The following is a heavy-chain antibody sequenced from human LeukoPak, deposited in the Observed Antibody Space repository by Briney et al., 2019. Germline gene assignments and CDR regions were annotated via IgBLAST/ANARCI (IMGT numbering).Heavy chain of an antibody. Sequence: VASVKVSCKASGGTFSSYAMSWVRQAPGQGLEWMGGIIPIFGTANYAQKFQGRVTITADKSTSTAYMELSSLRSEDTAVYYCARGLLGDYYYYGMDVWGKGTTVTVSS. D-gene: IGHD3-16*01. CDR2: IIPIFGTA. J-gene: IGHJ6*04. CDR3: ARGLLGDYYYYGMDV. V-gene: IGHV1-69*06. CDR1: GGTFSSYA.